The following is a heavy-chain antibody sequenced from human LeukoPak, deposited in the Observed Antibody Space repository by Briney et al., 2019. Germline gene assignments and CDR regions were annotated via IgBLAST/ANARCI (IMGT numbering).Heavy chain of an antibody. J-gene: IGHJ5*02. Sequence: SETLSLTCAVYGGSFSGYYWSWIRQPPGKGLEWIGGIYYSGSTHYNPSLKSRVTISVDTSKNQFSLKLSSVTAADTALYHCASRLRFDGWFDPWGQGTLVTVSS. CDR3: ASRLRFDGWFDP. CDR1: GGSFSGYY. D-gene: IGHD3-16*01. CDR2: IYYSGST. V-gene: IGHV4-34*01.